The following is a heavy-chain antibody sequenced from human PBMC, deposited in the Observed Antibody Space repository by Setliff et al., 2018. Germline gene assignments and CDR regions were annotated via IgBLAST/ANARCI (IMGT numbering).Heavy chain of an antibody. CDR1: GYSFPNYW. CDR2: IYPGDSDT. V-gene: IGHV5-51*01. Sequence: GESLKISCKASGYSFPNYWIVWVRQMPGKGLEWMGIIYPGDSDTRYSPSFQGQVTISADKSISTAYLQWSGLKASDTAMYYCARQAIFGSDAFDIWGQGTMVTVSS. J-gene: IGHJ3*02. D-gene: IGHD3-3*01. CDR3: ARQAIFGSDAFDI.